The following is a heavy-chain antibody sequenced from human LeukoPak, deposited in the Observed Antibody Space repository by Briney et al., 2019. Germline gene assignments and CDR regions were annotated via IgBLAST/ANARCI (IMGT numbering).Heavy chain of an antibody. CDR1: GGSISSSNW. D-gene: IGHD6-6*01. V-gene: IGHV4-4*02. CDR2: MSDSGST. J-gene: IGHJ6*03. Sequence: PSETLFLTCAVSGGSISSSNWWTWVRQPPGKGLEWIGEMSDSGSTNYNPSLKSRVTISVDKSKNQFSLKLSSVTAADTAVYYCATCSSASYNKYMDVWGKGTTVTVSS. CDR3: ATCSSASYNKYMDV.